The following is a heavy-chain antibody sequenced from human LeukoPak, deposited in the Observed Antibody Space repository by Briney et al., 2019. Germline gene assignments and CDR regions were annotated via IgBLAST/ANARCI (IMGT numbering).Heavy chain of an antibody. J-gene: IGHJ4*02. V-gene: IGHV3-23*01. CDR2: ISGSGGNT. D-gene: IGHD2-2*01. CDR1: GFTSSSYG. CDR3: AREVGPFDY. Sequence: GGSLRLSCAASGFTSSSYGMSWVRQAPGKGLEWVSAISGSGGNTYYADSVKGRFTISRDNSKNTLYLQMSSLRAADTAIYYCAREVGPFDYWGQGTLVTVSS.